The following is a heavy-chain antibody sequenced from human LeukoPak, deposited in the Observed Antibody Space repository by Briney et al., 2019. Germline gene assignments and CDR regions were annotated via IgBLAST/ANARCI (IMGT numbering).Heavy chain of an antibody. CDR2: ISSSGNTI. CDR3: ARDRCSSTSCFIDY. D-gene: IGHD2-2*01. V-gene: IGHV3-48*03. CDR1: EFTFTSYE. Sequence: GGSLRLSCAASEFTFTSYELNWVRQAPGKGLEWVSYISSSGNTISYADSVKGRFTISRDNAKNSLYLQMNSLRAEDTAVYYCARDRCSSTSCFIDYWGQGTLVTVSS. J-gene: IGHJ4*02.